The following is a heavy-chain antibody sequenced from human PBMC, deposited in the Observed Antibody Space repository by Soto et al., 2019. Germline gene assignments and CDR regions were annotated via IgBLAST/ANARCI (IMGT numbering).Heavy chain of an antibody. Sequence: GGSLRLSCAASGFTVSSDYMSWVRQAPGKGLEWVSVIYSGGSTYYADSVKGRFTISRDNSKNTLYLQMNSLRAEDTAVYYCARDTYYDFTFDYWGQGTLVTVSS. J-gene: IGHJ4*02. CDR1: GFTVSSDY. CDR2: IYSGGST. CDR3: ARDTYYDFTFDY. V-gene: IGHV3-66*01. D-gene: IGHD3-3*01.